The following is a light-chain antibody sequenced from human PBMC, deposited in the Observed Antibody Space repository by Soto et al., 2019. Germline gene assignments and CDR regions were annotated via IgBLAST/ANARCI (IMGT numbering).Light chain of an antibody. J-gene: IGKJ1*01. Sequence: PGERATLSCRASQSVSSSYLAWYQQKPGQAPRLLIYGASSRATGIPDRFSGSGSGTDFTLTISRLEPEDFAVYYCQQYGSLPRTFGQGTKVDIK. V-gene: IGKV3-20*01. CDR1: QSVSSSY. CDR3: QQYGSLPRT. CDR2: GAS.